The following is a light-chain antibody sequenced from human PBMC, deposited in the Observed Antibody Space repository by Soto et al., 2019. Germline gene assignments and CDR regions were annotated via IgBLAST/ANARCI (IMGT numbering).Light chain of an antibody. CDR3: FSYAGSYTLV. J-gene: IGLJ2*01. CDR1: SNDVGGYNF. V-gene: IGLV2-11*01. CDR2: DVS. Sequence: QSALTQPRSVSGSPGQSVTISCTGTSNDVGGYNFVSWYQQHPGKVPKLFIYDVSRRPSGVPDRFSGSKSGNTASLTISGLQAHDEADYYCFSYAGSYTLVFGGGTKVTVL.